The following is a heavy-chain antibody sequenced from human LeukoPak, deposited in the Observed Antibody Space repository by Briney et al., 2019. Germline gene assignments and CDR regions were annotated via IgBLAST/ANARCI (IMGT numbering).Heavy chain of an antibody. CDR1: GYSISSGYF. Sequence: RSETLSLTCTVSGYSISSGYFWGWIRQPPGKGLQWIGSIYHSGSTYYNPSLKSRVTISVDTSKNQFSLKLSSVTAANTAVYYCARWAVALNFDYWGQGTLVTVSS. V-gene: IGHV4-38-2*02. CDR3: ARWAVALNFDY. CDR2: IYHSGST. J-gene: IGHJ4*02. D-gene: IGHD6-19*01.